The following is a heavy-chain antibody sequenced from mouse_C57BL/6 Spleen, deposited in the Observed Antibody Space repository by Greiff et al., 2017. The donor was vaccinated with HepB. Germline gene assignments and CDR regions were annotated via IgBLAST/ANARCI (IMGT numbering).Heavy chain of an antibody. Sequence: VKLLESGPELVKPGASVKISCKASGYAFSSSWMNWVKQRPGKGLEWIGRIYPGDGDTNYNGKFKGKATLTADKSSSTAYMQLSSLTSEDSAVYFCASVFYDGNLAWFAYWGQGTLVTVSA. V-gene: IGHV1-82*01. D-gene: IGHD2-3*01. CDR2: IYPGDGDT. J-gene: IGHJ3*01. CDR1: GYAFSSSW. CDR3: ASVFYDGNLAWFAY.